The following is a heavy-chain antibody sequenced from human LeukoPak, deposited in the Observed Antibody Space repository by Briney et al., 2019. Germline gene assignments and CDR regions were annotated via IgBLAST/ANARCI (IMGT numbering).Heavy chain of an antibody. CDR3: AKVDRGDYSSSPVPYYNYYMNV. CDR2: ISSSSSLI. J-gene: IGHJ6*03. V-gene: IGHV3-21*01. CDR1: GFTFSYYS. Sequence: PGGSLRLSCAASGFTFSYYSMNWVRQAPGRGLEWVSCISSSSSLIFYSDSVRGRFTISRDNDKNLLYLHMNSLRVEDTAVYYCAKVDRGDYSSSPVPYYNYYMNVWGKGTTVT. D-gene: IGHD6-13*01.